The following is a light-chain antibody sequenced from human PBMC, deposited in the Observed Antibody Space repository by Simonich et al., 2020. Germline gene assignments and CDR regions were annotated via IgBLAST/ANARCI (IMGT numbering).Light chain of an antibody. J-gene: IGLJ3*02. Sequence: NFMLTQPHSVSESPGKTVTISCTRSRGSIASNYVQWYQQRPGSAPTTLIYEDNQRPSGVPGRFSGSIDSSSNSASLTISGLKTEDEADYYCQSYDSSNHWVFGGGTKLTVL. V-gene: IGLV6-57*03. CDR3: QSYDSSNHWV. CDR1: RGSIASNY. CDR2: EDN.